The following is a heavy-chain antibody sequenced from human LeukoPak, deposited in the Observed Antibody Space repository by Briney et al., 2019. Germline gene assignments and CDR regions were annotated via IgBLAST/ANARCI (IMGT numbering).Heavy chain of an antibody. CDR1: GGSISSSSYY. D-gene: IGHD6-13*01. CDR3: ARHIVAAAGRNWLDP. V-gene: IGHV4-39*01. J-gene: IGHJ5*02. CDR2: IYYSGST. Sequence: SETLSLTCTVSGGSISSSSYYWGWIRQPPGKGLEWIGSIYYSGSTYYNPSLKSRVTISVDTSKNQFSLKLSSVTAADTAVYYCARHIVAAAGRNWLDPWGQGTLVTVSS.